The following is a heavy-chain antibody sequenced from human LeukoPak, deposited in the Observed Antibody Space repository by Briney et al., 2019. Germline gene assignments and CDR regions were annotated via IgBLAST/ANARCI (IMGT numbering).Heavy chain of an antibody. Sequence: PPQTLSLTCTVSGGSISRGGYYWSWIRQHPGKGLEWIGYIYYSGSTYYNPSLKSRVSISVDTSKNQFSLKLSSVTAADTAVYYCARDHNPYGDAFDIWGQGTMVTVSS. J-gene: IGHJ3*02. CDR3: ARDHNPYGDAFDI. D-gene: IGHD1-14*01. CDR2: IYYSGST. CDR1: GGSISRGGYY. V-gene: IGHV4-31*03.